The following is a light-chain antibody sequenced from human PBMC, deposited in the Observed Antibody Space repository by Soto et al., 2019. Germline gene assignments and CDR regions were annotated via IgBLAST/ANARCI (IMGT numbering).Light chain of an antibody. Sequence: QSALTQPPSASGSPGQSVTISCTGTSSDVGGYKYVSWYQQHPGKAPKLMIFEVNKRPSGVPDGFSGSKSGNTASLTVSGLQAEDEADYSCSSYAGINNLGVFGTGTKLTVL. V-gene: IGLV2-8*01. CDR2: EVN. CDR3: SSYAGINNLGV. J-gene: IGLJ1*01. CDR1: SSDVGGYKY.